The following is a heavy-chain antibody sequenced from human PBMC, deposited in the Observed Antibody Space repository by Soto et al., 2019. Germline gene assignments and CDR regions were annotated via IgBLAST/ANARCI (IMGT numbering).Heavy chain of an antibody. CDR3: ARVGLKWELLGPNFDY. CDR1: GFTFSSYW. Sequence: HPGGSLRLSCAASGFTFSSYWMSWVRQAPGKGLEWVANIKQDGSEKYYVDSVKGRFTISRDNAKNSLYLQMNSLRAEDTAVYYCARVGLKWELLGPNFDYWGQGTLVTVSS. J-gene: IGHJ4*02. V-gene: IGHV3-7*03. CDR2: IKQDGSEK. D-gene: IGHD1-26*01.